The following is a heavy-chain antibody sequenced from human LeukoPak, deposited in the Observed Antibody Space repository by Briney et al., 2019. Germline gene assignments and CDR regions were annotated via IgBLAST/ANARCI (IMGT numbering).Heavy chain of an antibody. D-gene: IGHD6-13*01. Sequence: SVKVSCKASGGTFSSYTISWVRQAPGQGLEWMGRIIPILGIANYAQKFQGRVTITADKSTSTAYMELSSLRSEDTAVYYCARAYSSSWYLGNDAFDIWGQGTMVTVSS. J-gene: IGHJ3*02. CDR3: ARAYSSSWYLGNDAFDI. V-gene: IGHV1-69*02. CDR2: IIPILGIA. CDR1: GGTFSSYT.